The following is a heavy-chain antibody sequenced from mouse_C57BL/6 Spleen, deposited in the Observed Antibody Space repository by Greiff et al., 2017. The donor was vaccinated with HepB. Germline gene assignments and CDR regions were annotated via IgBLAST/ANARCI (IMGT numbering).Heavy chain of an antibody. Sequence: EVKLVESGPGLVKPSQSLSLTCSVTGYSITSGYYWNWIRQFPGNKLEWMGYISYDGSNNYNPSLKNRISITRDTSKNQFFLKLNSVTTEDTATYYCARGGYYYDYDGREYYFDYWGQGTTLTVSS. J-gene: IGHJ2*01. CDR3: ARGGYYYDYDGREYYFDY. CDR2: ISYDGSN. D-gene: IGHD2-4*01. CDR1: GYSITSGYY. V-gene: IGHV3-6*01.